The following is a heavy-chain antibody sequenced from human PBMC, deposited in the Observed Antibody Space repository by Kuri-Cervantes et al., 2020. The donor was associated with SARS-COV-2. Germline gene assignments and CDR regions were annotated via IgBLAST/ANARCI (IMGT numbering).Heavy chain of an antibody. J-gene: IGHJ6*03. CDR2: IKQDGSEK. D-gene: IGHD6-19*01. CDR3: ARDQSDSSGWYAEEDYYYYMNV. V-gene: IGHV3-7*01. Sequence: GGSLRLSGAASGVTFSSYWMSWFRQAPGKGLEWVANIKQDGSEKYYVDSVQGRFTISRDNAKNSLYLQMNSLRAEDTAVYYCARDQSDSSGWYAEEDYYYYMNVWGKGTTVTVSS. CDR1: GVTFSSYW.